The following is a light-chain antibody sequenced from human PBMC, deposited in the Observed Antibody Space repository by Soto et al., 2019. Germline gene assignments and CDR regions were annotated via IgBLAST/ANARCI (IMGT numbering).Light chain of an antibody. CDR3: QQFGSSVT. V-gene: IGKV3-20*01. CDR1: QSVSSTY. Sequence: EIVLTHSPGPLSLSPVEISTLSCRASQSVSSTYLAWYQQKPGQAPRLLIYRTSTRATGIPDRFSGSGSGTDFTLTISRLEPEDFAVYYCQQFGSSVTFGQGTRLEIK. CDR2: RTS. J-gene: IGKJ5*01.